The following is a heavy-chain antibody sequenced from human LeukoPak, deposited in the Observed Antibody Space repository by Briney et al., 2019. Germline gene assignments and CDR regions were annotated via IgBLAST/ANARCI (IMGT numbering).Heavy chain of an antibody. V-gene: IGHV1-18*04. CDR3: ARDQGSGLDY. J-gene: IGHJ4*02. CDR1: GYTFTSYG. Sequence: KISCEASGYTFTSYGISWVGQAPRQGLEWMGWISSYNGNTNYAQKLQGRVTMTTDTSTSTAYMELRSLRSDDTVVYYCARDQGSGLDYWGQGTLVTVSS. D-gene: IGHD6-19*01. CDR2: ISSYNGNT.